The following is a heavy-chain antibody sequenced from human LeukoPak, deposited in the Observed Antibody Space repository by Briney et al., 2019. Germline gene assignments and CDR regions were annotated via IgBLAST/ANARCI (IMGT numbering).Heavy chain of an antibody. Sequence: PGGSLRLSCSASGFSFSSCAMHWVRQAPGKGLEYVSGISSSGAGTYYTDSVKGRFTISRDNSKNTLYLQMNSLRAEDTAMYYCVKGRVYTSQMGDYWGQGTLVTVSS. CDR3: VKGRVYTSQMGDY. CDR2: ISSSGAGT. J-gene: IGHJ4*02. CDR1: GFSFSSCA. D-gene: IGHD5/OR15-5a*01. V-gene: IGHV3-64D*09.